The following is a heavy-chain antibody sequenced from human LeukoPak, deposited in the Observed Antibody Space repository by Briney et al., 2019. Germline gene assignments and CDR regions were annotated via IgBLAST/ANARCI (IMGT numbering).Heavy chain of an antibody. Sequence: GGSLRLSCAASGFTFSNAWLSWVRQTPGKGLEWVGRIKSKKFGETTDYAAPVKGRFTISRDDSKNMLYLQINSLKTEDTAVFYCTASDTPGVDYWGQGTLLTVSS. CDR1: GFTFSNAW. V-gene: IGHV3-15*01. J-gene: IGHJ4*02. CDR3: TASDTPGVDY. CDR2: IKSKKFGETT. D-gene: IGHD5-18*01.